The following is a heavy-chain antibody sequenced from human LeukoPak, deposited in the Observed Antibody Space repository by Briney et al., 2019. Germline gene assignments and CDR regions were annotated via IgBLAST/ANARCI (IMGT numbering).Heavy chain of an antibody. J-gene: IGHJ4*02. CDR3: VRGDRRDY. Sequence: PGGSLRLSCVVSGCTFRLFSLTWVRQAPGKGLEYLASISGSSSLIYYADSVKGRFTISRDNAMNSVYLQMNALRVDDTAVYFCVRGDRRDYWGQGTLVTVFS. D-gene: IGHD3-22*01. CDR1: GCTFRLFS. V-gene: IGHV3-21*06. CDR2: ISGSSSLI.